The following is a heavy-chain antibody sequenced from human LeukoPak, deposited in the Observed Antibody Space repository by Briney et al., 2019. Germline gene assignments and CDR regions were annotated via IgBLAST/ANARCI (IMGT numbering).Heavy chain of an antibody. CDR2: FDPEDGET. Sequence: ASVKVSCKVSGYTLTELSMHWVRQAPGKGLEWMGGFDPEDGETIYAQKFQGRVTMTEDTSTDTAYMELSSLRSEDTAVYYCATNDGTVTTSWFDPWGQGTLVTVSS. CDR1: GYTLTELS. J-gene: IGHJ5*02. CDR3: ATNDGTVTTSWFDP. D-gene: IGHD4-17*01. V-gene: IGHV1-24*01.